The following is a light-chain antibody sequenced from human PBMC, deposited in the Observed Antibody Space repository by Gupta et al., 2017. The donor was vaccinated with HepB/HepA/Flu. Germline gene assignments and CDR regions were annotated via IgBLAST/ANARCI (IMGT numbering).Light chain of an antibody. V-gene: IGKV1-12*01. CDR1: RVMNSW. J-gene: IGKJ4*01. CDR2: TAS. CDR3: QQGATFRIT. Sequence: DTQITHSPSPVSASLGDRVTITCRASRVMNSWLGWYQQKPGSAPKLLIYTASNLESGVPSRFSGSRSGTDFTLTISSLQPEDFATYYCQQGATFRITFGGGTKVDIK.